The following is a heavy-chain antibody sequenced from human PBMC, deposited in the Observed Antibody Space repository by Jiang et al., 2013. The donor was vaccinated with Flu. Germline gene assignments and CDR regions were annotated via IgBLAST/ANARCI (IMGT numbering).Heavy chain of an antibody. CDR2: IYPGDSDT. J-gene: IGHJ6*02. D-gene: IGHD3-3*01. V-gene: IGHV5-51*03. CDR3: ATLIPPPVWSGPDYGMDV. CDR1: GYSFTSYW. Sequence: QLVESGAEVKKPGESLKISCKGSGYSFTSYWIGWVRQMPGKGLEWMGIIYPGDSDTRYSPSFQGQVTISADKSISTAYLQWSSLKASDTAMYYCATLIPPPVWSGPDYGMDVWGQGTTVTVSS.